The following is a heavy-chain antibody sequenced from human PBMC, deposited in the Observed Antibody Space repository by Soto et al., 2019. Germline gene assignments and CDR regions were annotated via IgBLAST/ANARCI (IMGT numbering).Heavy chain of an antibody. CDR2: INSDGSST. V-gene: IGHV3-74*01. Sequence: GGSLRLSCAASGFTLSSYWMHWVSQAQGKGMVWVSRINSDGSSTSYADSVKGRFTISRDNSKSTLYLQMNGLRAEDTAVYYCARGSYYYDSSVYRFAFDYWGQGTLVTVSS. CDR1: GFTLSSYW. D-gene: IGHD3-22*01. J-gene: IGHJ4*02. CDR3: ARGSYYYDSSVYRFAFDY.